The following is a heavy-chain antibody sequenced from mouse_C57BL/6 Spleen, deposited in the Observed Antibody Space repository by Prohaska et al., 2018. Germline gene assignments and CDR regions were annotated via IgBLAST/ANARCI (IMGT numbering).Heavy chain of an antibody. CDR3: ASGGVGYYFDY. CDR2: IYPGSGNT. J-gene: IGHJ2*01. Sequence: WVKQKPGQGLEWIGWIYPGSGNTKYNETFKSKATLTVDTSSSTAYKQLSNLTSEDSAVYFSASGGVGYYFDYWGQGTTLTVSS. D-gene: IGHD1-1*02. V-gene: IGHV1-84*01.